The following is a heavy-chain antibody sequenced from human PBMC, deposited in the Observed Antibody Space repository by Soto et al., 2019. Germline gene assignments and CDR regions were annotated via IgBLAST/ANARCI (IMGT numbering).Heavy chain of an antibody. Sequence: GGSLRLSCAASGFTFSSYGMHWVRQAPGKGLEWVAVIWYDGSNKYYADSVKGRFTISRDNSKNTLYLQMNSLRAEDTAVYYCARALYELFPDYYYYGMDVWGQGTTVTVSS. CDR3: ARALYELFPDYYYYGMDV. V-gene: IGHV3-33*01. D-gene: IGHD2-2*02. CDR2: IWYDGSNK. J-gene: IGHJ6*02. CDR1: GFTFSSYG.